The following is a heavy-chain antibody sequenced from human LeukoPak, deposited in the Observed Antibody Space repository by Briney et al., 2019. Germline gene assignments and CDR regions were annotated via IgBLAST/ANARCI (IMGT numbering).Heavy chain of an antibody. D-gene: IGHD3-3*01. J-gene: IGHJ4*02. CDR3: ARIRFLEWLLDY. CDR1: GFTFSSYE. V-gene: IGHV3-48*03. CDR2: ISSSGSTI. Sequence: QTGGSLRLSCAASGFTFSSYEMNWVRQAPGKGLVWVSYISSSGSTIYYAVSVKGRFTISRDNAKNSLYLQMNSLRAEDTAVYYCARIRFLEWLLDYSGQGTLVTVSS.